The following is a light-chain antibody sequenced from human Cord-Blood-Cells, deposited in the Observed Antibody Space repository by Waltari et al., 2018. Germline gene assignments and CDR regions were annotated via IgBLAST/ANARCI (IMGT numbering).Light chain of an antibody. CDR1: QSVSSY. CDR3: QQRSNWPWT. J-gene: IGKJ1*01. CDR2: DAS. V-gene: IGKV3-11*01. Sequence: EIVLTQSPATLSLSPGERATLSCRASQSVSSYLAWYPPKPGQAPRLLIYDASNRATGIPARFSGSGSGTDFTLTISSLEPEDFAVYYCQQRSNWPWTFGQGTKVEIK.